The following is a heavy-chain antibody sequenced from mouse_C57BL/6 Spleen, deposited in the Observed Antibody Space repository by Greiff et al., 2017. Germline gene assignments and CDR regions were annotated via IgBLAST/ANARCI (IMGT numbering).Heavy chain of an antibody. Sequence: VQLQQSGPELVKPGASVKISCKASGYTFTDYYMNWVKQSHGKSLEWIGDINPNNGGTSYNQKFKGKATLTVDKSSSPAYMGLRSLTSEDSAVXYCARWVYDYDWGDYWGQGTTLTVSS. CDR1: GYTFTDYY. CDR2: INPNNGGT. J-gene: IGHJ2*01. V-gene: IGHV1-26*01. CDR3: ARWVYDYDWGDY. D-gene: IGHD2-4*01.